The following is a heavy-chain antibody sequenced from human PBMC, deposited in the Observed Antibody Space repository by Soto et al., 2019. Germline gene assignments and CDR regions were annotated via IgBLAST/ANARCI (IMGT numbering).Heavy chain of an antibody. CDR2: SYYSGST. CDR1: GGSVSSGSYY. D-gene: IGHD3-22*01. Sequence: QVQLQESGPGLVKPSETLSLTCTVPGGSVSSGSYYWICIRQPPGKRLEWIGYSYYSGSTNYNHSLKSRVTISVDTSKNQFSLKLSSVTAADTAVYYCAREADYSSLDYWGQGTLVTVPS. CDR3: AREADYSSLDY. J-gene: IGHJ4*02. V-gene: IGHV4-61*01.